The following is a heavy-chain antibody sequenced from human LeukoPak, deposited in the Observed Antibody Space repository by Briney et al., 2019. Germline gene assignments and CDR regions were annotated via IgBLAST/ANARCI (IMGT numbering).Heavy chain of an antibody. Sequence: GRSLTLSCAASGFTFSRYPIHWVRQAPAKGLDRVAVISYDGSNKYYADSVKGRFTISRANSKNTLYLQMNSLRAEDTAVYYCAREAYCGGDCYKEYFQHWGQGTLVTVSS. CDR1: GFTFSRYP. CDR3: AREAYCGGDCYKEYFQH. CDR2: ISYDGSNK. J-gene: IGHJ1*01. V-gene: IGHV3-30-3*01. D-gene: IGHD2-21*02.